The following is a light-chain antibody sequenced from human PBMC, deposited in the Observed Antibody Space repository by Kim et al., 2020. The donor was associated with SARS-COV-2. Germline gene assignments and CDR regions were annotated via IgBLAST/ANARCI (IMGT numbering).Light chain of an antibody. CDR3: QQLNSYPYT. J-gene: IGKJ2*01. CDR2: AAS. CDR1: QGISSY. V-gene: IGKV1-9*01. Sequence: DIQLTQSPSFLSASVGDRVTITCRASQGISSYLAWYQQKPGKAPKLLIYAASTLQSGVPSRFSGSGSGTEFTLTISSLQPEDFATDYCQQLNSYPYTIGQGTKLEI.